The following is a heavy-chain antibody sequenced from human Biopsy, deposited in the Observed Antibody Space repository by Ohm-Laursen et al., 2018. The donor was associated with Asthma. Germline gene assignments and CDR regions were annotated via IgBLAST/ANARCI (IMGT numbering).Heavy chain of an antibody. D-gene: IGHD4-11*01. CDR2: IIPIFDTP. J-gene: IGHJ6*02. CDR1: GGTFSNYP. CDR3: ASSGGNYGFYGMDV. Sequence: SVKVSCKSSGGTFSNYPFTWVRQAPGQGLEWMGGIIPIFDTPNSAQKFQGRVTITADESTSTGYMELSSLRSEDTAVYYCASSGGNYGFYGMDVWGQGTTVTVSS. V-gene: IGHV1-69*13.